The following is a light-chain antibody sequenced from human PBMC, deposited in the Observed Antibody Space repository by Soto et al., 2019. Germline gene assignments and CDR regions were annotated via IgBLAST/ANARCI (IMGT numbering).Light chain of an antibody. CDR2: DAS. J-gene: IGKJ4*01. V-gene: IGKV3-11*01. Sequence: EIVLTQSPATLSLSPGERATLSCRASQSVSRYLAWYQQKPGQAPRLLIYDASNRATGIPARFSGSGSGTVFTLIISSLEPEAVAGYYCQQRSNWPPLTVGGGPKVEIK. CDR1: QSVSRY. CDR3: QQRSNWPPLT.